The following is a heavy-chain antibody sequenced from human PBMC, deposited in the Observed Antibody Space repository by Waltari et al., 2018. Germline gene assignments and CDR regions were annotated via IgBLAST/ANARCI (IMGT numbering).Heavy chain of an antibody. D-gene: IGHD3-10*01. Sequence: QLQLQESGAGLLTPSEPLSPTCPVSCGSIRSSHYYWGFIRQPPWTGLEWIVSIYYSGSTYYNPSLKSRATMSVDTAMNQFSQRLSSATAADTAVYYCATTGTYYGSGYYYGMDVWGQGTTVTVSS. V-gene: IGHV4-39*01. CDR2: IYYSGST. CDR3: ATTGTYYGSGYYYGMDV. J-gene: IGHJ6*02. CDR1: CGSIRSSHYY.